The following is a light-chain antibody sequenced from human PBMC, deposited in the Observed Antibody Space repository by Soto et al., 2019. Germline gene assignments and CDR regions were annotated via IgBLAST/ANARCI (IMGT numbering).Light chain of an antibody. V-gene: IGKV3-11*01. J-gene: IGKJ5*01. CDR2: GAT. CDR1: QSVSIL. CDR3: QQRSNWPPSIT. Sequence: EIVVTQSPATLSVSPGERATLSCRASQSVSILLAWYQQKPGQAPRLLIHGATTRATGIPARLSGSGSGTDFTLTISSLEPEDFAVYSCQQRSNWPPSITFGQGTRLEIK.